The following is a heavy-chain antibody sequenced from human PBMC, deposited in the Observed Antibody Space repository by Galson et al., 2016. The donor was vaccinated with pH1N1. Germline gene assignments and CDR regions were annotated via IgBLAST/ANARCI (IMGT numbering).Heavy chain of an antibody. CDR3: AREDWSYADTYYNGMDV. Sequence: SLRLSCAASGFSFDTYAVHWVRQAPGKELEWVAFISYNGNDQSYADSLKGRFTISRDNSKNTLYLQVNSLRTEDTAVFYCAREDWSYADTYYNGMDVWGQGTTVTVSS. J-gene: IGHJ6*02. CDR1: GFSFDTYA. V-gene: IGHV3-30-3*01. CDR2: ISYNGNDQ. D-gene: IGHD3-16*01.